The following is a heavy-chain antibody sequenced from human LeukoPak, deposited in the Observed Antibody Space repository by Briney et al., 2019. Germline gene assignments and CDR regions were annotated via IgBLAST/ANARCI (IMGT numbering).Heavy chain of an antibody. V-gene: IGHV3-33*07. CDR2: IWYDGGNK. CDR1: GFIFSNYG. J-gene: IGHJ6*03. D-gene: IGHD6-6*01. CDR3: ARGRGSSHYYYYMDV. Sequence: GGSLRLSCAASGFIFSNYGIYWVRQAPGMAPEWVAVIWYDGGNKFYADSVKGRFTISRDNSNNTLYLQMSSLRVEDTAVYYCARGRGSSHYYYYMDVWGKGTTVTVSS.